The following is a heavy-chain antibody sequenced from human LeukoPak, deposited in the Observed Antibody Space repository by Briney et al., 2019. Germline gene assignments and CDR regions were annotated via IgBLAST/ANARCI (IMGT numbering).Heavy chain of an antibody. CDR3: GRAFPPLRTSSAGDL. Sequence: GGSLRLSCSASGFTFSDYVMNWVRQAPGKGLEWVSSISGLSSYTYYGESVKGQFSISRDNAKNSLYLQMNSLGAEDTATYYCGRAFPPLRTSSAGDLWGQGILVTVSS. CDR2: ISGLSSYT. J-gene: IGHJ4*02. D-gene: IGHD3-16*01. V-gene: IGHV3-21*01. CDR1: GFTFSDYV.